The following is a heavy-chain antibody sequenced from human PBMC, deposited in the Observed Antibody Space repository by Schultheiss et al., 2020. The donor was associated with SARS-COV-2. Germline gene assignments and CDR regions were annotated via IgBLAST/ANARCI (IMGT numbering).Heavy chain of an antibody. V-gene: IGHV3-74*01. CDR1: GFTFSSYA. CDR3: LSLLVAS. Sequence: GGSLRLSCAASGFTFSSYAMHWVRQAPGKGLVWVAHINPDGSITNYADSVKGRFTISRDNAKNTLYLQMNSLTADDTAVYYCLSLLVASWGQGALVTVAS. J-gene: IGHJ4*02. CDR2: INPDGSIT. D-gene: IGHD2/OR15-2a*01.